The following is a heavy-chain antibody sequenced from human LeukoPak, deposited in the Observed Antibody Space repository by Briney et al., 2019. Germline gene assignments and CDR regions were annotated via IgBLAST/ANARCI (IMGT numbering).Heavy chain of an antibody. J-gene: IGHJ3*02. V-gene: IGHV1-69*13. CDR3: ARGPYGGTLDDAFDI. CDR1: GGTFSSYA. D-gene: IGHD4-23*01. Sequence: SVKVSCKASGGTFSSYAISCVRQAPGQGLEWMGGIIPIFGTAKYAQKFQGRVTITADQSTTTAYMELSRLRSEDTAVYYCARGPYGGTLDDAFDIWGQGTMVTVSS. CDR2: IIPIFGTA.